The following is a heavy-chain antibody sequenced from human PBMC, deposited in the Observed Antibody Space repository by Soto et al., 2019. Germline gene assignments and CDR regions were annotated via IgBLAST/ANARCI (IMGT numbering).Heavy chain of an antibody. J-gene: IGHJ6*02. V-gene: IGHV3-48*03. CDR3: ARWGALNYYYYYYGMDV. CDR1: GFTFSSYE. Sequence: GGSLRLSCAASGFTFSSYEMNWVRQAPGKGLEWVSYISSSGSTIYYADSVKGRFTISRDNAKNSLYLQMNSLRAEDTAVYYCARWGALNYYYYYYGMDVWGQGTTVTVSS. CDR2: ISSSGSTI. D-gene: IGHD3-16*01.